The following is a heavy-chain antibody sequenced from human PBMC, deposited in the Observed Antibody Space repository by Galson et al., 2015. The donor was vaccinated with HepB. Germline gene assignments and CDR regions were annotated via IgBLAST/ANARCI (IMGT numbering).Heavy chain of an antibody. CDR2: ISSSSSTI. Sequence: SLRLSCAASGFTFSSYSMNWVRQAPGKGLEWVSYISSSSSTIYYADSVKGRFTISRDNAKNSLYLQMNSLRAEDTAVYYCAREKGYGGFDYWGQGTLVTVFS. J-gene: IGHJ4*02. CDR3: AREKGYGGFDY. CDR1: GFTFSSYS. V-gene: IGHV3-48*04. D-gene: IGHD4-23*01.